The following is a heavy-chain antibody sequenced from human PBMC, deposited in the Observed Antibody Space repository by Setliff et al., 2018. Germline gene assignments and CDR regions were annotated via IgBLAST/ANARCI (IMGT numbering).Heavy chain of an antibody. D-gene: IGHD3-10*01. V-gene: IGHV4-38-2*01. J-gene: IGHJ4*02. CDR3: ARRDEYLQFREFFDF. Sequence: SETLSLTCAVSGYSISSGFSWVWIRQSPGKGLGWIGRILFSGDTYYNPSLRSRVTLSIDMSRNEFSLELRSMTAADTAMYYCARRDEYLQFREFFDFWGQGILVTVSS. CDR2: ILFSGDT. CDR1: GYSISSGFS.